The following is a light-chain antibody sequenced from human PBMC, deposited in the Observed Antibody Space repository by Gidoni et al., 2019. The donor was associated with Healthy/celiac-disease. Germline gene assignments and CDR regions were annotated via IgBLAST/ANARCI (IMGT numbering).Light chain of an antibody. CDR2: DAS. V-gene: IGKV3-11*01. J-gene: IGKJ3*01. CDR3: QQRSNWPPLFT. Sequence: IVLTQSPATLSLSPGERATLSCRASQSVSSYLAWYQQKPGQAPRLLIYDASNRATGIPARFSGSGSGTDFTRTISSLEPEDFAVYYCQQRSNWPPLFTFGPGTKVDIK. CDR1: QSVSSY.